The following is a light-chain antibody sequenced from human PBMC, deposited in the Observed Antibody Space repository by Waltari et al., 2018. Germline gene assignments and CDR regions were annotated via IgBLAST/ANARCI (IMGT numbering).Light chain of an antibody. V-gene: IGLV6-57*02. CDR3: QSYDGDRSWV. CDR1: GGSFATTH. Sequence: FILTQSHSVSESPGRTVTISCPGSGGSFATTHVQRYQQRPGRAPTPVIYAYNQRPSGVPDRFSGSVDSSSNSASLTISGLQTEDEADYYCQSYDGDRSWVFGGGTKLTVL. CDR2: AYN. J-gene: IGLJ3*02.